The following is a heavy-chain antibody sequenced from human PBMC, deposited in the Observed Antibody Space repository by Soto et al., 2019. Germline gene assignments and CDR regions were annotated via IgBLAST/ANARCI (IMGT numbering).Heavy chain of an antibody. Sequence: EVQLLESGGGLVQPGGSLRLSCAASGFTFSSYAMSWVRQAPGKGLEWVSSISGGSTYYPDSVTGRFTVARDNSKTTLYLQINSLRAEDTAVYYCAPAGGNSSWYYFDYWGQGTLVTVSS. CDR3: APAGGNSSWYYFDY. CDR2: ISGGST. J-gene: IGHJ4*02. V-gene: IGHV3-23*01. D-gene: IGHD6-13*01. CDR1: GFTFSSYA.